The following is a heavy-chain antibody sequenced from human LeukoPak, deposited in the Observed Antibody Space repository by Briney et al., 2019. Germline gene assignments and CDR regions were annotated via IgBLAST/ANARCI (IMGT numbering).Heavy chain of an antibody. D-gene: IGHD3-22*01. V-gene: IGHV4-59*01. J-gene: IGHJ4*02. CDR3: ARFFYDSSGYYYFDY. Sequence: PSETLSLTCTVSGGSISIYYWSWIGQPPGKGLEWIGYIYYSGSTNYNPSLKSRVTISVDTSKNHFSLKLSSVTAADTAVYYCARFFYDSSGYYYFDYWGQGTLVTVSS. CDR2: IYYSGST. CDR1: GGSISIYY.